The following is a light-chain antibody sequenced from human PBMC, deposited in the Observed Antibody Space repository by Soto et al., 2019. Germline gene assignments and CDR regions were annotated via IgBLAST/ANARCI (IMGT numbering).Light chain of an antibody. V-gene: IGLV2-14*01. CDR1: SSDVGGYNY. CDR2: EVS. CDR3: SSYTSSSSLV. J-gene: IGLJ2*01. Sequence: QSALTQPASVSGSPGQSITISCTGTSSDVGGYNYVSWYQQQPGKAPKLMIFEVSNRPSGVSNRFSGSKSGNTASLTISGLQADDGSDYYCSSYTSSSSLVFGGGTKLTVL.